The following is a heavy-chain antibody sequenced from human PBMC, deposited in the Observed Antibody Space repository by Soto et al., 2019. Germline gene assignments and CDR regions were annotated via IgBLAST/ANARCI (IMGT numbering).Heavy chain of an antibody. CDR3: ARDSSRGSSWYYYYYGMDV. Sequence: ESGGGVVQPGRSLRLSCAASGFTFSSYAMHWVRQAPGKGLEWVAVISYDGSNKYYADSVKGRFTISRDNSKNTLYLQMNSLRAEDTAVYYCARDSSRGSSWYYYYYGMDVWGQGTTVTVSS. D-gene: IGHD6-13*01. CDR1: GFTFSSYA. CDR2: ISYDGSNK. J-gene: IGHJ6*02. V-gene: IGHV3-30-3*01.